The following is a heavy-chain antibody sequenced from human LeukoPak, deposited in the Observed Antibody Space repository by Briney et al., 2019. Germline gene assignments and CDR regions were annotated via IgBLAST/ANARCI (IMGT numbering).Heavy chain of an antibody. V-gene: IGHV3-30*18. Sequence: PGGSLRLSCTASGFSFSNYGMHWVRQAPGKGLVWVTVISYDGSNKYYADSVKGRVTISRDNSKNTLYLQMNSLGAEDTAVYYCVKGYYDFDYWGQGTLVTVSS. CDR2: ISYDGSNK. D-gene: IGHD3-3*01. J-gene: IGHJ4*02. CDR1: GFSFSNYG. CDR3: VKGYYDFDY.